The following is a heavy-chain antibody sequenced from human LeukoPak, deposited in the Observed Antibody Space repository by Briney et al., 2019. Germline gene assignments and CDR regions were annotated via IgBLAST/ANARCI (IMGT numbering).Heavy chain of an antibody. CDR3: ARDRDGYRY. CDR2: IYYSGST. Sequence: PGGSLRLSCAASGFTVSSNYMSWIRQPPGKGLEWIGYIYYSGSTNYNPSLKSRVTISVDTSKNQFSLKLSSVTAADTAVYYCARDRDGYRYWGQGTLVTVSS. D-gene: IGHD5-24*01. V-gene: IGHV4-59*02. J-gene: IGHJ4*02. CDR1: GFTVSSNY.